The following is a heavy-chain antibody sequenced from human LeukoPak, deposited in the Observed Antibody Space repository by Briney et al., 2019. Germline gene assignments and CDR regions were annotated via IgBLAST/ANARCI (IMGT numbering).Heavy chain of an antibody. V-gene: IGHV4-61*02. CDR2: IYTSGST. CDR1: GGSISSGSYY. Sequence: SETLSLTCTVSGGSISSGSYYWSWIRQPAGKGLEWIGRIYTSGSTNYNPSLKSRVTISVDTSKNQFSLKLSSVTAADTAVYYCARAVHRSRYEIDYWGQGTLVTVSS. CDR3: ARAVHRSRYEIDY. D-gene: IGHD6-13*01. J-gene: IGHJ4*02.